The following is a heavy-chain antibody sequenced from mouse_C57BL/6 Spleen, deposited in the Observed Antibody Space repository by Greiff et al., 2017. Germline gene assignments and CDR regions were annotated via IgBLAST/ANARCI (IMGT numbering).Heavy chain of an antibody. CDR3: ARGDDYDGFAY. Sequence: EVQLQQSGPELVKPGASVKMSCKASGYTFTDYNMHWVKQRHRKSLEWIGDINPNNGGTSYIQKLKGKATLTVNKSSSTAYMELRSLTSEDSAVYYCARGDDYDGFAYWGQGTLVTVSA. J-gene: IGHJ3*01. D-gene: IGHD2-4*01. CDR1: GYTFTDYN. CDR2: INPNNGGT. V-gene: IGHV1-22*01.